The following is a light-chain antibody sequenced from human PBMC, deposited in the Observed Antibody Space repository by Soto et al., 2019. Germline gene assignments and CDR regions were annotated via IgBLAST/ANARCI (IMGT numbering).Light chain of an antibody. J-gene: IGKJ2*01. CDR1: ESLLHGNGDHY. CDR2: LGS. CDR3: MQALETPYT. V-gene: IGKV2-28*01. Sequence: LMTQSPLSLPVSPGEPASISCRSTESLLHGNGDHYLDWYLQRPGQSPQLLIYLGSNRASGVPDRFSGSGAGTDFTLSIARVEAEDVGVYYCMQALETPYTFGQGTKLEIK.